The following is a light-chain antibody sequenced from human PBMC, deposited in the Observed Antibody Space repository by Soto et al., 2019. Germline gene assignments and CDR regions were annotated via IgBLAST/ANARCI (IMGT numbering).Light chain of an antibody. CDR2: EVS. CDR1: SSDVADYEY. CDR3: SSYTRSNNLV. Sequence: QSALTQPASVSGSPGQSITISCAGTSSDVADYEYVSWYQQHPGKAPKVMIYEVSNRPSGVSIRFSGSKSGNTASLTISGLQAEDEADDYCSSYTRSNNLVFGGGAQLTVL. V-gene: IGLV2-14*01. J-gene: IGLJ2*01.